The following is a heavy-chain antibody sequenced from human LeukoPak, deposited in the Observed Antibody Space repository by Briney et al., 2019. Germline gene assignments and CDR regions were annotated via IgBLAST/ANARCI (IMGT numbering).Heavy chain of an antibody. D-gene: IGHD1-1*01. CDR1: GGSISSYY. Sequence: SETLSLTCTVSGGSISSYYWSWIRQPAGKGLEWIGRIYTSGSTNYNPSLKSRLTISLDTSKNQFSLRLNSVTAADTAVYFCARGQVDDRLRDWGQGTLVTVSS. V-gene: IGHV4-4*07. CDR2: IYTSGST. J-gene: IGHJ4*02. CDR3: ARGQVDDRLRD.